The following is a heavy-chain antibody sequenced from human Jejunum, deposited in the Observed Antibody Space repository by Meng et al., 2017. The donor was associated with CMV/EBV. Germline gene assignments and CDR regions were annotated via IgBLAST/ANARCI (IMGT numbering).Heavy chain of an antibody. CDR1: SLSTSGVG. D-gene: IGHD3-16*02. CDR2: IYWNDDK. Sequence: SLSTSGVGVAWMRQPPGMALEWLALIYWNDDKRYISSLKSRLTVTKDTSKNQVVLTMTNMDPVDTATYYCAHNSHHPWGTYRDYYFDYWGQGTLVTVSS. J-gene: IGHJ4*02. V-gene: IGHV2-5*01. CDR3: AHNSHHPWGTYRDYYFDY.